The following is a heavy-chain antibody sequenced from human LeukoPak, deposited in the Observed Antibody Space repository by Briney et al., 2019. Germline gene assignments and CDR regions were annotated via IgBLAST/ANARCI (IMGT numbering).Heavy chain of an antibody. J-gene: IGHJ4*02. D-gene: IGHD1-26*01. V-gene: IGHV1-8*01. CDR1: GYTFTSYD. CDR3: ARAVTLRGIDY. CDR2: MNPNSGNT. Sequence: GASVKVSCKASGYTFTSYDINWVRQATGQGLEWMRWMNPNSGNTGYAQKFQGRVTMTRNTSISTANMELSSLRSEDTAVYYCARAVTLRGIDYWGQGTLVTVSS.